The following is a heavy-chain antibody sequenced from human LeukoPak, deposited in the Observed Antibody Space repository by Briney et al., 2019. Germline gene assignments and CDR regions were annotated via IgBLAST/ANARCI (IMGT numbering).Heavy chain of an antibody. CDR1: GFTFDDYT. CDR2: ISWDGGST. Sequence: GGSLRLYCAASGFTFDDYTMHWVRQAPGKGLEWVSLISWDGGSTYYADSVKGRFTISRDNSKNSLYLQMNSLRTEDTALYYCAKGPFGVGYYFDYWGQGTLVTVSS. D-gene: IGHD3-3*01. J-gene: IGHJ4*02. V-gene: IGHV3-43*01. CDR3: AKGPFGVGYYFDY.